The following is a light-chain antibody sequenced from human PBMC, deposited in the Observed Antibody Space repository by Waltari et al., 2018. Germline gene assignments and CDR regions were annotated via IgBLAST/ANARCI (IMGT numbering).Light chain of an antibody. J-gene: IGLJ3*02. Sequence: QSALTQPASVSGSPGQSITISCTGTSSDIGTYNYASWYQQHPGRAPTLIIYDVSKRPSGVSIRFSGSKSDNTASLTISGLQAEDEADYYCSSYTRVSASVVFGGGTKLTVL. CDR2: DVS. CDR1: SSDIGTYNY. CDR3: SSYTRVSASVV. V-gene: IGLV2-14*03.